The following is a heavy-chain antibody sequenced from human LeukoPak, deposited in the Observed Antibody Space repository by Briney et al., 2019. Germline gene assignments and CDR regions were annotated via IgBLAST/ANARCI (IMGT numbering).Heavy chain of an antibody. CDR2: ISYEGGTQ. Sequence: PRMSLRLSCAASGVTLSPHGMHWVRQAPGKGLEWVAVISYEGGTQHYADSVKGRFIISRDNPRNTLYLQMNILRTEDTAVYYCAKEGTPQVSTWYDLWGQGTQVIVSS. J-gene: IGHJ5*02. V-gene: IGHV3-30*18. CDR3: AKEGTPQVSTWYDL. D-gene: IGHD3-10*01. CDR1: GVTLSPHG.